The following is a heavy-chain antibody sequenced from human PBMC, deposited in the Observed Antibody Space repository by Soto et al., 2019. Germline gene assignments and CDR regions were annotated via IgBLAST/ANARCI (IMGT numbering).Heavy chain of an antibody. CDR2: IIPIFGTA. CDR3: ARDRTAAGTRYWFDP. V-gene: IGHV1-69*13. D-gene: IGHD6-13*01. CDR1: GGTFSIYA. J-gene: IGHJ5*02. Sequence: GASVKVSCKASGGTFSIYAISLVRQAPGQGLEWMGGIIPIFGTANYAQKFQGRVTITADESTSTAYMELSSLRSEDTAVYYCARDRTAAGTRYWFDPWGQETLVTVSS.